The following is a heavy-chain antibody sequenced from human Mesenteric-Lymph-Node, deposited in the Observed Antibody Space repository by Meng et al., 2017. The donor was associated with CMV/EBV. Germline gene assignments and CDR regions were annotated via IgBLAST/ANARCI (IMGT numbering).Heavy chain of an antibody. D-gene: IGHD2/OR15-2a*01. CDR1: RGSFNAYY. V-gene: IGHV4-34*01. Sequence: SETLSLTCAVYRGSFNAYYWSWIRQPPGKGLEWIGQINHSGSTNYNPSLKSRVTISVDTSKNQFSLNLSSVTAEDTALYYCARVWLGDFHDSTTYYFHAFQIWGQGTMVTVSS. CDR3: ARVWLGDFHDSTTYYFHAFQI. CDR2: INHSGST. J-gene: IGHJ3*02.